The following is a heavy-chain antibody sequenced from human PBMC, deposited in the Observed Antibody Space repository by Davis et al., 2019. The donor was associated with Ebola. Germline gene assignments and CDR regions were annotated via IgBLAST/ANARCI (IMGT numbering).Heavy chain of an antibody. CDR3: AKERWVRLSSGWCDY. CDR2: ISYDGSNK. J-gene: IGHJ4*02. CDR1: GFTFSNYG. D-gene: IGHD6-19*01. V-gene: IGHV3-30*18. Sequence: GGSLRLSCAASGFTFSNYGMHWVRQAPGKGLEWVAVISYDGSNKYYADSVKGRFTISSDNSKNTLYLQMNSLRAEDTAVYYCAKERWVRLSSGWCDYWGQGTLVTVSS.